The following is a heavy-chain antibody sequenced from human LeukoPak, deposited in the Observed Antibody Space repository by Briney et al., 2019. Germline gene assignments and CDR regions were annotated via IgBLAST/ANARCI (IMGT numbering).Heavy chain of an antibody. CDR2: IKQDGSEK. J-gene: IGHJ5*02. D-gene: IGHD5-18*01. CDR1: GFTFSGYW. Sequence: GGSLRLSCAASGFTFSGYWMSWVRQAPGKGLEWVANIKQDGSEKYYVDSVKGRFTISRDNAKNSLYLQMNSLRAEDTAVYYCARDKGYSYGFSPWGQGTLVTVSS. V-gene: IGHV3-7*01. CDR3: ARDKGYSYGFSP.